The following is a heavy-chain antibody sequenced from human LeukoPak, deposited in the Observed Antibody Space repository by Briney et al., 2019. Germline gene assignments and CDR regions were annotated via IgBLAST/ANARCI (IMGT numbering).Heavy chain of an antibody. Sequence: GVSLRLSCAASGFTFTDYYMSWIRQAPGKGLEWVSYISISSTTIYYADSVKGRFTFSRDNAKNSLYLQMNGLRDEDTAVYYCARDISTPAVAGHWGQGTLVTVSS. CDR1: GFTFTDYY. J-gene: IGHJ4*02. V-gene: IGHV3-11*01. D-gene: IGHD6-19*01. CDR2: ISISSTTI. CDR3: ARDISTPAVAGH.